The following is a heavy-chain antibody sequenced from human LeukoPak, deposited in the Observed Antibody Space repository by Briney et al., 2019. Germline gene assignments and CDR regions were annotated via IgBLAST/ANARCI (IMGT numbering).Heavy chain of an antibody. Sequence: ASVKVSCKASGYTFTSYGISWVRQAPGQGLEWMGWISAYNGNTNHAQKLQGRVTMTTDTSTSTAYMELRSLRSDDTAVYYCARDGLGSGWNYYDSSGYYYKHYYYGMDVWGQGTTVTVSS. V-gene: IGHV1-18*01. J-gene: IGHJ6*02. CDR2: ISAYNGNT. CDR1: GYTFTSYG. CDR3: ARDGLGSGWNYYDSSGYYYKHYYYGMDV. D-gene: IGHD3-22*01.